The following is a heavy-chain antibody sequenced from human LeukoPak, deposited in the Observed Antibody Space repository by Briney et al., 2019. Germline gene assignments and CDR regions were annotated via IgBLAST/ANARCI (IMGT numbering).Heavy chain of an antibody. CDR2: ISSNGGST. CDR1: GFTFSSYA. J-gene: IGHJ4*02. CDR3: AKDPTHYRVWDDYDSTVLSY. Sequence: GGSLRLSCAASGFTFSSYAMHWVRQAPGKGLEYVSAISSNGGSTYYANSVKGRFTISRDNSKNTLYLQMGSLRAEDMAVYYCAKDPTHYRVWDDYDSTVLSYWGQGTLVTVSS. D-gene: IGHD3-22*01. V-gene: IGHV3-64*01.